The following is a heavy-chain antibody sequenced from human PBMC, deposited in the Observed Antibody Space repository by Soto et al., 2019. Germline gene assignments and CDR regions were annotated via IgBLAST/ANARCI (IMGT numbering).Heavy chain of an antibody. J-gene: IGHJ6*02. CDR2: ISSSSSYI. Sequence: PGGSLRLSCAASGFTFSSYSMNWVRQAPGKGLEWVSSISSSSSYIYYADSVKGRFTISRENAKNSLYLQMNSLRAEDTAVYYCARESEWLFDGYYYGMEVWGQGTTVTVSS. D-gene: IGHD3-3*01. CDR1: GFTFSSYS. V-gene: IGHV3-21*01. CDR3: ARESEWLFDGYYYGMEV.